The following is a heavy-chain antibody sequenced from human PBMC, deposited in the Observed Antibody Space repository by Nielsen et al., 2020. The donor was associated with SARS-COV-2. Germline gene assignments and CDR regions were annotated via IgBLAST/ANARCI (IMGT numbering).Heavy chain of an antibody. D-gene: IGHD3-10*01. J-gene: IGHJ6*02. V-gene: IGHV3-23*01. CDR3: ARAGFITLGYYYYGMDV. CDR2: ISGSGGST. Sequence: WIRQPPGKGLEWVSAISGSGGSTYYADSVKGRFTISRDNSKNTLYLQMNSLRAEDTAVYYCARAGFITLGYYYYGMDVWGQGTTVTVSS.